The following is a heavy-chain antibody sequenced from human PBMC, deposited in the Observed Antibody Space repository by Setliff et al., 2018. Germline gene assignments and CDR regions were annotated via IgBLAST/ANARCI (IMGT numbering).Heavy chain of an antibody. CDR3: ARRATYYNFWSGYYDY. D-gene: IGHD3-3*01. CDR1: GGSISSSSYY. V-gene: IGHV4-39*07. CDR2: IYYSGST. Sequence: SSETLSLTCTVSGGSISSSSYYWGWIRQPPGKGLEWIGSIYYSGSTYYNPSLKSRVTISVDTSKNQFSLKLSSVTAADTAVYYCARRATYYNFWSGYYDYWGLGTLVTVSS. J-gene: IGHJ4*02.